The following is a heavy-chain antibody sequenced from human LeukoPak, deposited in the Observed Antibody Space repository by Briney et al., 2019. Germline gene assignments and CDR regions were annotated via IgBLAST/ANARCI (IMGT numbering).Heavy chain of an antibody. CDR3: ARVRLGHDYSDYHFDY. Sequence: SETLSLTCTVSGGSISSSSYYWGWIRQPPGKGLEWIGSIYYSGSTYYNPSLKSRVTISVDTSKNQFSLKLSSVTAADTAVYYCARVRLGHDYSDYHFDYWGQGTLVTVSS. V-gene: IGHV4-39*07. CDR1: GGSISSSSYY. J-gene: IGHJ4*02. D-gene: IGHD4-11*01. CDR2: IYYSGST.